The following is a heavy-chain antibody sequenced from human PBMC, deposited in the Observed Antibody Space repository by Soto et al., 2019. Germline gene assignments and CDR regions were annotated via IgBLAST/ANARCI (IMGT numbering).Heavy chain of an antibody. J-gene: IGHJ6*02. CDR2: IYESGST. CDR3: ARARITLVREIIKYNMDI. Sequence: SDSLDLSCTVSGGSIYSYDWSWIWQPPGKGLEWIGYIYESGSTNSNPSLQSRVTISVDTSKNQFYLNLSPVTAADTATYYCARARITLVREIIKYNMDIWGQGTTVTVSS. V-gene: IGHV4-59*07. D-gene: IGHD3-10*01. CDR1: GGSIYSYD.